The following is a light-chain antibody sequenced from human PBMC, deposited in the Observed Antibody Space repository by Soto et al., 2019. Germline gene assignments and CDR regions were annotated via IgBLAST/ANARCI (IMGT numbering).Light chain of an antibody. Sequence: SYELTQPPSVSVAPGKTARITCGGNNFGSKSVHWYQQKPGQAPVLVIYYDSDRPSGIPERFSGSNSGNTATLTISRVEAGDEADYYCQVWDSSSDHLNVFGSGTQLTVL. CDR1: NFGSKS. J-gene: IGLJ6*01. CDR3: QVWDSSSDHLNV. V-gene: IGLV3-21*04. CDR2: YDS.